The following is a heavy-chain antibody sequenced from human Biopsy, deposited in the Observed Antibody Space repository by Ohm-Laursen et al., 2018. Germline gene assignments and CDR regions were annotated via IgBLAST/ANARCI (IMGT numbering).Heavy chain of an antibody. CDR2: IYSGGNT. CDR1: GDSLSSGPDN. J-gene: IGHJ2*01. D-gene: IGHD3-22*01. V-gene: IGHV4-61*03. CDR3: ARDRGYYSDRTVPGYFDL. Sequence: VTLSLTCTVSGDSLSSGPDNWRWIRQPPGQGLEYIGFIYSGGNTDYNPSLQSRVTISVDTSKNHFSLRLRSVTPADTAIYYCARDRGYYSDRTVPGYFDLWGRGTLVTVSS.